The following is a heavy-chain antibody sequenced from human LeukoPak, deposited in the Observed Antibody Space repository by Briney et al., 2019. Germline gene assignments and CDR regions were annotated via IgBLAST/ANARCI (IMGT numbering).Heavy chain of an antibody. CDR3: ARDDYGDPYYSDY. CDR1: GYSISSGYY. V-gene: IGHV4-38-2*02. J-gene: IGHJ4*02. Sequence: SETLSLTCAVSGYSISSGYYWGWIRQPPGKGLEWIGSIFHTGSTYYNPSLKSRVTISVDTSKNQFSLKLSSVTAADTAVYYCARDDYGDPYYSDYWGQGTLVTVSS. D-gene: IGHD4-17*01. CDR2: IFHTGST.